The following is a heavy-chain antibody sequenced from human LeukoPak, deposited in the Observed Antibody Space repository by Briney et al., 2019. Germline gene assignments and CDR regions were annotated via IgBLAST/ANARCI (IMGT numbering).Heavy chain of an antibody. J-gene: IGHJ5*02. CDR2: IYYSGST. V-gene: IGHV4-59*03. D-gene: IGHD3-10*01. CDR1: GGSISSYY. CDR3: ALMVRGVSSWFDP. Sequence: SETLSLTCTVSGGSISSYYWSWIRQPPGKGLEWIGYIYYSGSTNYNPSLKSRVTISLDTSKNQFSLKLRSVTAADTAVYYCALMVRGVSSWFDPWGQGKQVTVSS.